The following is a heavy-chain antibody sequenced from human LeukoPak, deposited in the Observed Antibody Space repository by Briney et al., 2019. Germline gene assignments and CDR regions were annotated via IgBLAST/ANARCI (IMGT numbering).Heavy chain of an antibody. CDR2: IYYSGST. CDR1: GGSISSGDYY. V-gene: IGHV4-30-4*01. Sequence: SETLSLTCTVSGGSISSGDYYWSWIRQPPGKGLEWIGYIYYSGSTYYNPSLKSRVTISVDTSKNQFSLKLSSVTAADTAAYYCARAADSGSYYGYYYYGMDVWGQGTTVTVSS. CDR3: ARAADSGSYYGYYYYGMDV. D-gene: IGHD1-26*01. J-gene: IGHJ6*02.